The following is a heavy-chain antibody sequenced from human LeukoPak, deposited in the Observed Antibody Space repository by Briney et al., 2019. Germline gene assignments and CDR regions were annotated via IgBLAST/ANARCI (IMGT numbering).Heavy chain of an antibody. D-gene: IGHD6-19*01. CDR2: IWYDGSNK. V-gene: IGHV3-33*01. J-gene: IGHJ4*02. CDR3: GIEISGFPDY. CDR1: GFTFSSYG. Sequence: GRSVRLSCAASGFTFSSYGMHWVRQAPGKGLEWVAVIWYDGSNKYYADSVKGRFTISRDNSKNTLYLQMNSLRAEDTAVYYCGIEISGFPDYWGQGTLVTVAS.